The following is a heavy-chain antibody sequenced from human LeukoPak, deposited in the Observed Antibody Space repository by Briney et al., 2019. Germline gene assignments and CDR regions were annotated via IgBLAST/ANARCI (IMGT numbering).Heavy chain of an antibody. CDR3: ARPSYDSSGYSAFDI. Sequence: ASVKVSCKASGYTFTGYYMHWVRQAPGQGLEWMGWINPNSGGTNYAQKFQGRVTMTRDTSISTAYMELSRLRSDDTAVYYCARPSYDSSGYSAFDIWGQGTMVTVSS. CDR1: GYTFTGYY. D-gene: IGHD3-22*01. CDR2: INPNSGGT. V-gene: IGHV1-2*02. J-gene: IGHJ3*02.